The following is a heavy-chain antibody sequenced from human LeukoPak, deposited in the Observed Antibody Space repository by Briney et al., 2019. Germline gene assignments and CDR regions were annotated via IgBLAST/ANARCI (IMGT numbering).Heavy chain of an antibody. V-gene: IGHV3-43*01. CDR2: ISWDGGST. Sequence: GGSLKLSCAASGFTFSGSAMHWVRQAPGKGLEWVSLISWDGGSTYYADSVKGRFTISRDNSKNSLYLQMNSLRTEDTALYYCAKDGLLPYWGQGTLVTVSS. J-gene: IGHJ4*02. D-gene: IGHD2-15*01. CDR3: AKDGLLPY. CDR1: GFTFSGSA.